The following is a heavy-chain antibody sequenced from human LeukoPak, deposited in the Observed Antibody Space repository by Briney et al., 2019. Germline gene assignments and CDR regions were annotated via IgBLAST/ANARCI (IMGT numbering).Heavy chain of an antibody. Sequence: GGSLRLSCAASGFTFSSYAMSWVRQAPGKGLEWVSAISGSGGSTYYADSVKGRFTISRDNSKNTLYLQMNSLRAKDTGVYYCAKDRATVTPNYGMDVWGQGTTVTVSS. CDR3: AKDRATVTPNYGMDV. V-gene: IGHV3-23*01. J-gene: IGHJ6*02. CDR2: ISGSGGST. D-gene: IGHD4-11*01. CDR1: GFTFSSYA.